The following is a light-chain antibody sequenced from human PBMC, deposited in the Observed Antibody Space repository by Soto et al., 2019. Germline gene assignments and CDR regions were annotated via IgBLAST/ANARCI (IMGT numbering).Light chain of an antibody. V-gene: IGKV3-15*01. CDR1: QSISIN. J-gene: IGKJ5*01. Sequence: EIGMRQSPATLSVSPGERAILSCRASQSISINLAWYQQKPGQAPRLLIYAASNRATGVPARLSGSWSGTEFTLTIRSLQSEDFAVYYCQQYNNWITFGQGTRLEIK. CDR2: AAS. CDR3: QQYNNWIT.